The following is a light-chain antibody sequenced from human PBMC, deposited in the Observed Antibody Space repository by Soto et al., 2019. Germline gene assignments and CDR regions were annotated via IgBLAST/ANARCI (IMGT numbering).Light chain of an antibody. J-gene: IGKJ5*01. CDR3: QQYANSPIT. CDR2: GVS. Sequence: EIVLTQSPATLSVSPGGRATLSCRASQSISDTLAWYQQKPGQAPRLLIYGVSSRASGIPDRFFGSGSGTDFTLTINRLEPEDFAVYYCQQYANSPITFGQGTRLEIK. CDR1: QSISDT. V-gene: IGKV3-20*01.